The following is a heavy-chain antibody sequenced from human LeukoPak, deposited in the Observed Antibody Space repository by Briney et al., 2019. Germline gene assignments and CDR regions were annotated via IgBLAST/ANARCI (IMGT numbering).Heavy chain of an antibody. V-gene: IGHV4-59*01. Sequence: SETLSLTCTVSGVSIGSYYWTWIRQPPGEGLEWIGYIYYSGSTNYNPSLKSRVTISVDTSKNQLSLKLTSVTAADTAVYYCARDLTSFDYWGQGTLVTVSS. CDR1: GVSIGSYY. D-gene: IGHD3-9*01. J-gene: IGHJ4*02. CDR3: ARDLTSFDY. CDR2: IYYSGST.